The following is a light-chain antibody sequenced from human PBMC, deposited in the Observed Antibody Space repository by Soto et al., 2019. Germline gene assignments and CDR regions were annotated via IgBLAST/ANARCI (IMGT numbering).Light chain of an antibody. CDR2: GNG. CDR1: SSNYD. Sequence: QTVLAQPPSVSGAPGRRVTIPCTGGSSNYDVHWYHQLPGTAPKLLIYGNGNRPSGVPDRFSGSKSGTSASLAITGLQAEDEADYYCQSYDSSLSGYVLGSGTKVTVL. J-gene: IGLJ1*01. V-gene: IGLV1-40*01. CDR3: QSYDSSLSGYV.